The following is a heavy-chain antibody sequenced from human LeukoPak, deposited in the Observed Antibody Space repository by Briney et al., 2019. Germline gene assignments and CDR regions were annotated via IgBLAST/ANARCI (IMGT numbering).Heavy chain of an antibody. CDR2: IYYNGST. CDR3: ARHGSASGWYRSHFDY. J-gene: IGHJ4*02. Sequence: SETLSLTCTVSGGSISSSSYYWGWIRQPPGKGLEWIGSIYYNGSTYYSPSLKSRVTMSVDTSKNQFSLKLSSVTAADTAVYYCARHGSASGWYRSHFDYWGQGTLVTVSS. V-gene: IGHV4-39*01. CDR1: GGSISSSSYY. D-gene: IGHD6-19*01.